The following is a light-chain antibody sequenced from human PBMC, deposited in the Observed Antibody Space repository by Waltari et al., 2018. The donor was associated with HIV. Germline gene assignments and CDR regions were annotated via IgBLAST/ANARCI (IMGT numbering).Light chain of an antibody. CDR1: QSVSSN. CDR3: QHYNNWPLT. Sequence: EIVLTQSPGTLSLSPGERATLSCRASQSVSSNLAWYQQKPGQAPRLLIYGASTRATGIPARFSGSGSGTEFTLTIGSLQSEDFAVYYCQHYNNWPLTFGGGTKVEIK. J-gene: IGKJ4*01. V-gene: IGKV3-15*01. CDR2: GAS.